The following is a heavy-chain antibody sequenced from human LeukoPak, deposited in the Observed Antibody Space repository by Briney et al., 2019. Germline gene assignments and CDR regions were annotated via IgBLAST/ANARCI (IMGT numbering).Heavy chain of an antibody. CDR2: IKQDGSEK. J-gene: IGHJ4*02. Sequence: GGSLRLSCAASGFTFTAYAMSWFRQTPEKGLEWVANIKQDGSEKYYVDSVKGRFTISRGNAKNSLYLQMNSLRAEDTAVYYCARDKILYYYDSSGGFDYWGQGTLVTVSS. CDR3: ARDKILYYYDSSGGFDY. D-gene: IGHD3-22*01. CDR1: GFTFTAYA. V-gene: IGHV3-7*01.